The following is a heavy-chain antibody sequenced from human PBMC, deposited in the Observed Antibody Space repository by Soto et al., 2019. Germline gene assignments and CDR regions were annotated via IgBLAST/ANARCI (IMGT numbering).Heavy chain of an antibody. CDR3: ARDSSGRNYYYYGMDV. CDR1: GGSVSSGSYY. Sequence: QVQLQESGPGLVKPSETLCLTCTVSGGSVSSGSYYWSWIRQPPGKALEWIGYISYTGSTNYNPSLKSRVTISVDTSKNQFSLKLNSVTAADTAVYYCARDSSGRNYYYYGMDVWGQGTTVTVSS. J-gene: IGHJ6*02. CDR2: ISYTGST. V-gene: IGHV4-61*01. D-gene: IGHD6-19*01.